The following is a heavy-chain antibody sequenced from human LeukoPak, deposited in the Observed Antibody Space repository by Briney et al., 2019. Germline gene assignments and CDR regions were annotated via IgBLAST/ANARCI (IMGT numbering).Heavy chain of an antibody. CDR1: GGTFSSYA. V-gene: IGHV1-69*01. CDR3: ARDRLRFLEWTPPNAFDI. D-gene: IGHD3-3*01. CDR2: IIPIFGTA. J-gene: IGHJ3*02. Sequence: SVRVSCKASGGTFSSYAISWVRQAPGQGLEWMGGIIPIFGTANYAQKFQGRVTITADESTSTAYMELSSLRSEDTAVYYCARDRLRFLEWTPPNAFDIWGQGTMVTVSS.